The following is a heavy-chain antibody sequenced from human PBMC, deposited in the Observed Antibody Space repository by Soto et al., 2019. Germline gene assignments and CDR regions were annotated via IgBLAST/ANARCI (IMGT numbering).Heavy chain of an antibody. V-gene: IGHV4-39*01. J-gene: IGHJ5*02. CDR2: VYYSGGA. D-gene: IGHD3-3*01. Sequence: SETLSLTCAVSGVSIHNSHSFWGWIRQPPGKGLEFITNVYYSGGAHYNPSFKSRVTISVDTATSLVSLRMSSGTAADTAVYFFGRVLEGATLHTDFDPCGQGILVTVSS. CDR1: GVSIHNSHSF. CDR3: GRVLEGATLHTDFDP.